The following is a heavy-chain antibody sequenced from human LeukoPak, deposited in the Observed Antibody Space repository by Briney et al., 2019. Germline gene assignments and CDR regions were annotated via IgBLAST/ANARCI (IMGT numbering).Heavy chain of an antibody. CDR3: ANRDYVGYFDY. V-gene: IGHV3-23*01. CDR1: GFTFSSYT. Sequence: PGGSLRLPCAASGFTFSSYTMTWARQAPGKGLEWVSAISGSGASTYYADSVKGRCTISRDNSEDTLYLQMNSLSADDTAVYYCANRDYVGYFDYWGQGTLVTVSS. D-gene: IGHD4-17*01. CDR2: ISGSGAST. J-gene: IGHJ4*02.